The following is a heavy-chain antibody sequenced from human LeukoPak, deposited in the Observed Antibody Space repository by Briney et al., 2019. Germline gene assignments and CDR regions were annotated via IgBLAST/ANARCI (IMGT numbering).Heavy chain of an antibody. CDR2: ITPIFGTA. CDR3: ARDRGVVRGVIPCYFDY. D-gene: IGHD3-10*01. J-gene: IGHJ4*02. Sequence: ASVKVSCKASGGTFSSYAISWVRQAPGQGLEWMGGITPIFGTANYAQKFQGRVTITADESTSTAYMELSSLRSEDTAVYYCARDRGVVRGVIPCYFDYWGQGTLVTVSS. V-gene: IGHV1-69*13. CDR1: GGTFSSYA.